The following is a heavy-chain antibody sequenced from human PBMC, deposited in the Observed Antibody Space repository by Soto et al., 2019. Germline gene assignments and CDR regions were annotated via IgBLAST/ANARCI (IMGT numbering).Heavy chain of an antibody. CDR3: ARALVIMIFGVVRRRTDAFDI. CDR2: ISAYNGNT. CDR1: GYTFTSYG. J-gene: IGHJ3*02. D-gene: IGHD3-3*01. Sequence: ASVKVSCKASGYTFTSYGISWVRQAPGQGLEWMGWISAYNGNTNYAQKLQGRVTMTTDTSTSTAYMELRSLRSDDTAVYYCARALVIMIFGVVRRRTDAFDIWGQGTMVTVS. V-gene: IGHV1-18*01.